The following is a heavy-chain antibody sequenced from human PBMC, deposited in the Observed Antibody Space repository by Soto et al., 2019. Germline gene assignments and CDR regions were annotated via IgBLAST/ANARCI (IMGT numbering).Heavy chain of an antibody. CDR1: GFIFSSYA. J-gene: IGHJ5*02. V-gene: IGHV3-23*01. Sequence: ELQLLESGGGLVQPGGSLRLSCAASGFIFSSYAMSWVRQAPGKGLEWVSAISGSGGSTYYAVSVKGRFTISRDNSKTTPHLKMTSLRAEDTAVYYGAKEQISISCCNWFDPWGQGTLVTVSS. CDR3: AKEQISISCCNWFDP. D-gene: IGHD2-2*01. CDR2: ISGSGGST.